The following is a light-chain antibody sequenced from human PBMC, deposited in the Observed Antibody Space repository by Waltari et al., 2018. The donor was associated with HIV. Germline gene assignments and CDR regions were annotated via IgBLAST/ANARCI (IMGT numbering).Light chain of an antibody. CDR3: SSYSTAANVV. J-gene: IGLJ2*01. Sequence: QSALTQPASVSGSPGQSITMSSTGTTSDIGGYNFVSWYQQHPGKAPKVIIYEVSNRPSGVSTRFSGSKSGNTASLTISGLQAEDEADYYCSSYSTAANVVFGEGTKLTV. CDR2: EVS. CDR1: TSDIGGYNF. V-gene: IGLV2-14*01.